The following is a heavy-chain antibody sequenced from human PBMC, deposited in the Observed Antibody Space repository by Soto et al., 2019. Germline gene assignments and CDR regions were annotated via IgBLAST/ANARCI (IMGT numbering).Heavy chain of an antibody. CDR1: GFTFDDYA. J-gene: IGHJ3*02. Sequence: GGSLRLSCAASGFTFDDYAMHWVRQAPGKGLEWVSGISWNSGSIGYADSVKGRFTISRDNAKNSLYLQMNSLRAEDTALYYCAKDGGGYSGYEEVAFDIWGQGTMVTVSS. CDR2: ISWNSGSI. V-gene: IGHV3-9*01. CDR3: AKDGGGYSGYEEVAFDI. D-gene: IGHD5-12*01.